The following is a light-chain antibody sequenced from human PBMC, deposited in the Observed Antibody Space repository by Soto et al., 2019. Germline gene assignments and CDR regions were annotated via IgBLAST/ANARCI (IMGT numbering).Light chain of an antibody. CDR3: CSYAGSRTYV. CDR1: RRVVGSSHL. J-gene: IGLJ1*01. CDR2: EGT. V-gene: IGLV2-23*01. Sequence: QSALTQPAAVSGPPGQSIGISWNGGRRVVGSSHLVPWYLQYPGTAPKVIIFEGTTRPSGVSDRFSGSKSGNPASLTISGLQTEDEADYYCCSYAGSRTYVFGPGTKVTVL.